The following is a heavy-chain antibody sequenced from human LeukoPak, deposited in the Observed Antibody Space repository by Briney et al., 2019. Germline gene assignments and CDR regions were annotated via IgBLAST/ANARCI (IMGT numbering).Heavy chain of an antibody. CDR1: GFTFSSYA. Sequence: GGSLRLSCAASGFTFSSYAMSWVRQAPGKGLEWVSAVSGSGGSTYYADSVKGRFTISRDNSKNTLYLQMNSLRAEDTAVYYCAKGVGYQLPQAAFDYWGQGTLVTVSS. CDR2: VSGSGGST. CDR3: AKGVGYQLPQAAFDY. D-gene: IGHD2-2*01. V-gene: IGHV3-23*01. J-gene: IGHJ4*02.